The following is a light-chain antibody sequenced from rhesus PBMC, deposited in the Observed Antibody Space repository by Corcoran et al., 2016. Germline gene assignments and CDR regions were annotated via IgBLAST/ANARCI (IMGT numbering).Light chain of an antibody. V-gene: IGKV1-19*01. CDR1: QGINSW. Sequence: DIQMTQSPSSLSASVGDKVTITCHSSQGINSWLPWYQKKPGKAPKPLISSASSLQSGVTSRFSGSGSGTDYTLTISRLRPEDFATYYFQQYADLPFTFGPGTKLDIE. CDR2: SAS. J-gene: IGKJ3*01. CDR3: QQYADLPFT.